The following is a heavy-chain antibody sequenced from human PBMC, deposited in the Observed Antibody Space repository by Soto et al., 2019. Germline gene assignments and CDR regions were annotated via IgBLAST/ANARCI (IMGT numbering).Heavy chain of an antibody. V-gene: IGHV1-58*01. CDR1: GFTFTSSA. CDR3: AAGSMITFGGVIAKIGGIDY. J-gene: IGHJ4*02. CDR2: IVVGSGNT. D-gene: IGHD3-16*02. Sequence: SVKVSCKASGFTFTSSAVQWVRQARGQRLEWIGWIVVGSGNTNYAQKFQERVTITRDMSTSTAYMELSSLRSEDTAVYYCAAGSMITFGGVIAKIGGIDYWGQGTLVTVSS.